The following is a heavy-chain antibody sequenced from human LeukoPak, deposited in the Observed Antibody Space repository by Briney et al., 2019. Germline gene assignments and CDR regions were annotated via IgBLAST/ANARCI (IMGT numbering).Heavy chain of an antibody. CDR3: ARDGNTGYFDY. Sequence: SETLSLTCTVSGGSISSYYWSWIRQPPGKGLEWIGYIYYGGSTNYNPSLKSRVTISVDTSKNQFSLKLSSVTAADTAVYYCARDGNTGYFDYWGQGTLVTVSS. V-gene: IGHV4-59*01. CDR2: IYYGGST. CDR1: GGSISSYY. D-gene: IGHD2/OR15-2a*01. J-gene: IGHJ4*02.